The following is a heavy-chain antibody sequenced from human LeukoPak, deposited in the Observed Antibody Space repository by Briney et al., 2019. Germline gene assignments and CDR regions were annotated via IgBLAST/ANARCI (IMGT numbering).Heavy chain of an antibody. D-gene: IGHD5-12*01. CDR1: GFTFSSYA. CDR2: ISGGGGST. J-gene: IGHJ3*02. CDR3: AIYSGYGTSAFDI. Sequence: PGGSLRLSCAASGFTFSSYAMSWVRQAPGKGLEWVSDISGGGGSTYYADSVKGRFTISGDNSKNTLYLQMHSLRAEDTAVYYCAIYSGYGTSAFDIWGQGTMVTVSS. V-gene: IGHV3-23*01.